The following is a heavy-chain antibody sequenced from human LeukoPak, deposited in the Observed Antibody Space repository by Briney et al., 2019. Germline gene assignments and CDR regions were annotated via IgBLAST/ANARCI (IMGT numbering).Heavy chain of an antibody. D-gene: IGHD1-7*01. Sequence: GGSLRLFCAASGFTFSSYWMSWVRLAPGKGLEWVANIKQDGSEKYYVDSVKGRFTISRDNAKNSLYLQMNSLRAEDTAVYYCAGTTLKTSNWFDPWGQGTLVTVSS. CDR2: IKQDGSEK. J-gene: IGHJ5*02. V-gene: IGHV3-7*01. CDR3: AGTTLKTSNWFDP. CDR1: GFTFSSYW.